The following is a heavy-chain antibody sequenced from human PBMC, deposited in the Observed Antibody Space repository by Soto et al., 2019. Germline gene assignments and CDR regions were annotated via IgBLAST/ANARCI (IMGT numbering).Heavy chain of an antibody. CDR2: ISGSGGST. D-gene: IGHD4-17*01. CDR3: AQELTVTTCGDY. V-gene: IGHV3-23*01. J-gene: IGHJ4*02. CDR1: GFTFISYA. Sequence: EVQLLESGGGWVQPVGYLRLSCAASGFTFISYAMSWVRQAPGKGLEWVSDISGSGGSTYYADSVKGRFTISRDNSKNTLYLQMNSLRAEDTAVDYCAQELTVTTCGDYWGQGTLVTVSA.